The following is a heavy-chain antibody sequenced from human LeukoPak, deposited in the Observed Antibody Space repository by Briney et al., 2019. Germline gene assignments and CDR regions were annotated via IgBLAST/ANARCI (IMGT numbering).Heavy chain of an antibody. Sequence: GGSLRLSCAASGFTFSSCGMHWVRQAPGKGLEWVADISYDGSNKYYADSVKGRFTISRDNSKSTLFLEMNSLRAEDTAVYYCAKALTSGWYLDAFNIWGQGTMVTVSS. D-gene: IGHD6-19*01. CDR1: GFTFSSCG. V-gene: IGHV3-30*18. CDR3: AKALTSGWYLDAFNI. CDR2: ISYDGSNK. J-gene: IGHJ3*02.